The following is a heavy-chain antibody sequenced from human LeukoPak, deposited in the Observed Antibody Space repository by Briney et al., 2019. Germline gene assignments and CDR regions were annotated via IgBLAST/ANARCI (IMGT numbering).Heavy chain of an antibody. CDR2: IYHSGNT. CDR1: GGSISTYY. D-gene: IGHD6-19*01. V-gene: IGHV4-59*01. Sequence: TSETLSLTCTVSGGSISTYYWNWIRQPPGKGLEWIGSIYHSGNTNYNPSLRSPVTISVDTSKNQFSLKLSSVTAADTAVYYCARGVQQWPYYYDYWGQGTLVTVSS. CDR3: ARGVQQWPYYYDY. J-gene: IGHJ4*02.